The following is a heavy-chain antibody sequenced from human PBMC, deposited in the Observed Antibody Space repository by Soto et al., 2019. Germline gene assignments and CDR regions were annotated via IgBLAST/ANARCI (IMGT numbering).Heavy chain of an antibody. Sequence: QVQLQESGPGLVKPSGTLSLTCAVSGGSISSSNWWSWVRQPPGKGLEWIGEIYHSGSTNYNPSLKWRGTISVNKSKNQFSRKLSSVTAADTAVYYCARYVMVRGVMGRGAFDIWGQGTMVTVSS. CDR2: IYHSGST. V-gene: IGHV4-4*02. CDR1: GGSISSSNW. D-gene: IGHD3-10*01. CDR3: ARYVMVRGVMGRGAFDI. J-gene: IGHJ3*02.